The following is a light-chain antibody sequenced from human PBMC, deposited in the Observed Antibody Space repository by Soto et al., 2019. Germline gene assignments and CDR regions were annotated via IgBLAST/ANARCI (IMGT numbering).Light chain of an antibody. Sequence: QSALTQPASVSGSPGQSITISCTGTSSDVGGYNYVSWYQQHPGKAPKLMIDDVSNRPSGVSSRFSGSKSGNTASLTISGLQAEDEADYYCSSYTSSSTRVVGGGTKLTVL. CDR1: SSDVGGYNY. CDR3: SSYTSSSTRV. J-gene: IGLJ3*02. CDR2: DVS. V-gene: IGLV2-14*01.